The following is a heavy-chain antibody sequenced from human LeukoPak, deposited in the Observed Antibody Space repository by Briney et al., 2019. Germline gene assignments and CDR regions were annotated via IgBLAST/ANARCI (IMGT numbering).Heavy chain of an antibody. V-gene: IGHV4-59*01. CDR2: IYYSGST. CDR3: ARGDFCSKSNCYLRPMDV. J-gene: IGHJ6*03. Sequence: SETLSLTCSVSGGSISDYYWNWIQQPPGKGLEWIGYIYYSGSTTYNPSLKSRVTMSVDTAKNQFSLKVRFVTAADTAVYYCARGDFCSKSNCYLRPMDVWGKGTTVTVSS. D-gene: IGHD3-3*01. CDR1: GGSISDYY.